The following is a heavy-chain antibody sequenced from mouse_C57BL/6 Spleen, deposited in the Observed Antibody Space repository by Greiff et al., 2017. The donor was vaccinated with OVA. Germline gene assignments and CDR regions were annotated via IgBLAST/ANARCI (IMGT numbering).Heavy chain of an antibody. CDR3: ARSLYGNSFDY. V-gene: IGHV1-54*01. Sequence: VQLQQSGAELVRPGTSVTVSCKASGYAFTNYLIEWVKQRPGQGLEWIGVINPGSGGTNYNEQFKGKAILTADKSSSTAYMQLSSLTSEDSAVYCWARSLYGNSFDYWGQGTTLTVSS. CDR2: INPGSGGT. CDR1: GYAFTNYL. J-gene: IGHJ2*01. D-gene: IGHD1-1*01.